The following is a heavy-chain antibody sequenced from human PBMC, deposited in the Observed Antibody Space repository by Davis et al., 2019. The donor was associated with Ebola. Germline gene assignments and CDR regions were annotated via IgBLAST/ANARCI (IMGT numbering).Heavy chain of an antibody. CDR3: ARSDYAGSSFDY. Sequence: MPSETLSLTCAVSGGSISSYYWSWIRQPPGRGLEWIGNIYYSGSTDYNPSLKSRVTISADTPKNQFSLELTSVSASDTAVYYCARSDYAGSSFDYWGQGTLVTVSS. D-gene: IGHD4-23*01. CDR2: IYYSGST. V-gene: IGHV4-59*08. CDR1: GGSISSYY. J-gene: IGHJ4*02.